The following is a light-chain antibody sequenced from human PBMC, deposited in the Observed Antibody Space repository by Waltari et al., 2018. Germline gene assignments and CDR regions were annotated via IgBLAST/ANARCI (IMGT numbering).Light chain of an antibody. Sequence: QSALTQPPSASGPPGQSVTISCTGTSSYFGGYNYVSWYQQHPGKAPNLMIYAVSKRPSGVPERFSGSKSGNTASLTVSGLQAEDEADYYCYSYAGDNNVVFGGGTKLTVL. J-gene: IGLJ2*01. CDR3: YSYAGDNNVV. V-gene: IGLV2-8*01. CDR2: AVS. CDR1: SSYFGGYNY.